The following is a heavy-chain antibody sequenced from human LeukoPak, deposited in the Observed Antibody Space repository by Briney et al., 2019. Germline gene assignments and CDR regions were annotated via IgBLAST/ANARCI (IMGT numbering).Heavy chain of an antibody. Sequence: SETLSLTCTVSGGSISSSSYYWGWIRQPPGKGLEWIGSIYYSGSTYYNPSLKSRVTISVDTSKNQFSLKLSSVTAPDTAVYYCARLQLVVVAAFDIWGQGTMVTVSS. V-gene: IGHV4-39*01. CDR2: IYYSGST. D-gene: IGHD6-6*01. J-gene: IGHJ3*02. CDR1: GGSISSSSYY. CDR3: ARLQLVVVAAFDI.